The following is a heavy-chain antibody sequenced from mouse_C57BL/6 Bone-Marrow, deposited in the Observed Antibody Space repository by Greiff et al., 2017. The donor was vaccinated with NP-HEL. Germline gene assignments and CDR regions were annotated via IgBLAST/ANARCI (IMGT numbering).Heavy chain of an antibody. CDR2: INPSSGGT. CDR3: ARLDDDYYVGAY. J-gene: IGHJ3*01. CDR1: GYTFTSYW. D-gene: IGHD2-3*01. V-gene: IGHV1-53*01. Sequence: VQLQQSGTELVKPGASVKLSCKASGYTFTSYWMPWVKQRPGQGLEWIGNINPSSGGTNYNEKFKSKATLTVDKSSSTAYMQLSSLTSENAAVYYCARLDDDYYVGAYWGQGTLVTVSA.